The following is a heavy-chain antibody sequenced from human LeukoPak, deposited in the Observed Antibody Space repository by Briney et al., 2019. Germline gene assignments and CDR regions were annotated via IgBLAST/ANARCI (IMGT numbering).Heavy chain of an antibody. CDR2: IYTSGST. V-gene: IGHV4-4*07. D-gene: IGHD6-19*01. CDR1: GGSISSYY. CDR3: ARGSQWLANFDY. J-gene: IGHJ4*02. Sequence: SETLSLTCTVPGGSISSYYWSWIRQPAGKGLEWIGRIYTSGSTNYNPSLKSRVTMSVDTSKSQFSLKLSSVTAADTAVYYCARGSQWLANFDYWGQGTPVTVSS.